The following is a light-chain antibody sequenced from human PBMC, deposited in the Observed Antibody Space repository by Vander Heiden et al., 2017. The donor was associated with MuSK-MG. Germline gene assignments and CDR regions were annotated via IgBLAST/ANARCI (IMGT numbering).Light chain of an antibody. CDR2: AAS. V-gene: IGKV1-9*01. CDR3: QQHNNYPPT. J-gene: IGKJ4*01. Sequence: DIQLTQSPSFLSASVGDRVTITCRASQGISSYLAWYQQKAGKAPRLLIYAASTLQSGVPSRFSGSGSGTEFTLTISSLQPEDFATYYCQQHNNYPPTFGGGTKVENK. CDR1: QGISSY.